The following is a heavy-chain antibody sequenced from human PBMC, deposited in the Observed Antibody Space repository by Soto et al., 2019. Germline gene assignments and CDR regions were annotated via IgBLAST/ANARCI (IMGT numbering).Heavy chain of an antibody. D-gene: IGHD3-10*01. Sequence: EVQLVESGGGLVKPGGSLRLSCAASGFTFSSYSMNWVRQAPGKGLEWVSSISSSSSYIYYADSVKGRFTISRDNAKNSLYLQMNSLRAEDTAVYYCARDRAPWFDGEGPQYYYYGMDVWGQGTTVTVSS. V-gene: IGHV3-21*01. J-gene: IGHJ6*02. CDR1: GFTFSSYS. CDR3: ARDRAPWFDGEGPQYYYYGMDV. CDR2: ISSSSSYI.